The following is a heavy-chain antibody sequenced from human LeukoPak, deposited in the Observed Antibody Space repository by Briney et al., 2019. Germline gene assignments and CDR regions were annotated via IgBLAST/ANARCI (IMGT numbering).Heavy chain of an antibody. V-gene: IGHV4-39*01. J-gene: IGHJ6*02. D-gene: IGHD6-6*01. CDR3: ARHIPLRQLVLWPYYGMDV. Sequence: PSETLSLTCTVSGGSISSSSYYWGWIRRPPGKGLEWIGSIYYSGSTYYNPSLKSRVTISVDTSKNQFSLKLSSVTAADTAVYYCARHIPLRQLVLWPYYGMDVWGQGTTVTVSS. CDR2: IYYSGST. CDR1: GGSISSSSYY.